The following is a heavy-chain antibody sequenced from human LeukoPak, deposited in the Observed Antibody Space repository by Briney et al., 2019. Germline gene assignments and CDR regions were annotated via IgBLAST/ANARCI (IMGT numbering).Heavy chain of an antibody. CDR3: ARAYYSGSYNPFDY. CDR2: FDPEDGET. CDR1: GYTLTELS. V-gene: IGHV1-24*01. D-gene: IGHD1-26*01. Sequence: ASVKVSCKVSGYTLTELSMHWVRQAPGKGLEWMGGFDPEDGETIYAQKFQGRVTMTEDTSTDTAYMELSRLRSDDTAVYYCARAYYSGSYNPFDYWGQGTLVTVSS. J-gene: IGHJ4*02.